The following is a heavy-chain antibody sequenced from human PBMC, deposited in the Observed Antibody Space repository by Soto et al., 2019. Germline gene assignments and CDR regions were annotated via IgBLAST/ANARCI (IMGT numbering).Heavy chain of an antibody. CDR2: IYYSGNT. CDR1: GGSINIGGYY. CDR3: ARGSSYYNLNF. V-gene: IGHV4-31*03. J-gene: IGHJ4*02. Sequence: QVQLQESGPGLVKPSQTLSLTCTVSGGSINIGGYYWNWIRQLPGKGLEWIGHIYYSGNTYYNPSLKSXXTXSXXTSKNQFSLELTSVTATDTAVYYCARGSSYYNLNFWGQGTLVTVSS. D-gene: IGHD3-10*01.